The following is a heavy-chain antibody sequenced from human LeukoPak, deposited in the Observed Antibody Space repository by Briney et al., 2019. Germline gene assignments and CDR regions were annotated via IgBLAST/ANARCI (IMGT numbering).Heavy chain of an antibody. V-gene: IGHV3-7*01. Sequence: GGSLRLSCSASGFTFSRHWMTWVRQAPGKGLEWVAKIKPDGSDQFYVDSVRGRFTISKDNAKISLYLQMNGLTIEDTAIYYCAKEEWFRFDYWGQGNLVTVAS. CDR3: AKEEWFRFDY. J-gene: IGHJ4*02. D-gene: IGHD3-3*01. CDR2: IKPDGSDQ. CDR1: GFTFSRHW.